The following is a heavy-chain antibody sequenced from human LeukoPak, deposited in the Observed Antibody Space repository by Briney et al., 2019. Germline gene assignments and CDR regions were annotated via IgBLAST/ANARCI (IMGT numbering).Heavy chain of an antibody. J-gene: IGHJ4*02. CDR3: ARGRVVVGASTLYYFDS. CDR2: MKQDGSEK. V-gene: IGHV3-7*01. Sequence: GGSLRLSCGASGFTFNSYWMSWVRQAPGKGLQWVANMKQDGSEKYYADSVKGRFTISRDNAKNSLFLHMNSLRAEDTAVYYCARGRVVVGASTLYYFDSWGQGTLVTVSS. CDR1: GFTFNSYW. D-gene: IGHD2-15*01.